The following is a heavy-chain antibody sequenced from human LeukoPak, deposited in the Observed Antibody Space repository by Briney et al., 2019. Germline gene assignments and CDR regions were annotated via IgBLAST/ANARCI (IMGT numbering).Heavy chain of an antibody. CDR2: IWYDGSNK. D-gene: IGHD3-10*01. CDR1: GFTFSSYG. Sequence: GGSLRLSCAASGFTFSSYGMHWVRQAPGKGLEWVAVIWYDGSNKYYADSVKGRFTISRDNSKNTLYLQMNSLRAEDTAAYYCAKESGITMVRGVITFWGQGTLVTVSS. CDR3: AKESGITMVRGVITF. J-gene: IGHJ4*02. V-gene: IGHV3-33*06.